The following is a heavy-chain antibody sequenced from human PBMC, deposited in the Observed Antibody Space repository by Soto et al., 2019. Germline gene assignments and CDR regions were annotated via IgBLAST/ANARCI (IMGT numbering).Heavy chain of an antibody. D-gene: IGHD6-19*01. CDR1: GFNFNNYR. Sequence: EVQLVESGGGLVQPGGSLRLSCAVSGFNFNNYRMSWVRQAPGKGLEWVATIKEDGSESYYVPSVRGRFTISRDNAKHSLSMQMNSVRADDTAVYYYACLKVSSAWDFWGQGTLVTVSS. CDR3: ACLKVSSAWDF. J-gene: IGHJ4*02. V-gene: IGHV3-7*03. CDR2: IKEDGSES.